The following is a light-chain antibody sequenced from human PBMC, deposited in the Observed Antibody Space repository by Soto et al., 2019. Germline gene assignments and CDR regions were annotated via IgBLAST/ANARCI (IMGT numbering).Light chain of an antibody. CDR2: KAS. CDR3: QQYNSYSWT. J-gene: IGKJ1*01. Sequence: DMQMTQSPSALSASLGDEVSSXXRASQGISNYLAWFQQKPGKAPKIXIYKASTLESGVPSRFSGSGSGTEFTLTISSLQPDDFATYYCQQYNSYSWTFGQGTKVDI. CDR1: QGISNY. V-gene: IGKV1-5*03.